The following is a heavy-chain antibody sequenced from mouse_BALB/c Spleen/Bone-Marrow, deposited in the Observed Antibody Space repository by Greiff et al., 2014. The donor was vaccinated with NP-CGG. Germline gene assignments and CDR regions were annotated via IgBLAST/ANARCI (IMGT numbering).Heavy chain of an antibody. J-gene: IGHJ4*01. CDR1: GYAFSSYW. Sequence: VQLQQSGAELVRPGSSVKISCKASGYAFSSYWMNWVKQRPGQGLEWIGQIYPGDGATNYNGKFKGKATLTADKSTNTAYMQPSSLSSQVSAVYFWARSVPLRADDAIDHWGQGTSVTVSS. V-gene: IGHV1-80*01. D-gene: IGHD1-1*01. CDR2: IYPGDGAT. CDR3: ARSVPLRADDAIDH.